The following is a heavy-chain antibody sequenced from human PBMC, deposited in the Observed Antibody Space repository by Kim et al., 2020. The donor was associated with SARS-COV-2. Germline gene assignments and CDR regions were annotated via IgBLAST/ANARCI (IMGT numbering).Heavy chain of an antibody. CDR3: ARVKGKGQWLGPYYYYGMDV. V-gene: IGHV1-8*01. CDR1: GYTFTSYD. D-gene: IGHD6-19*01. J-gene: IGHJ6*02. Sequence: ASVKVSCKASGYTFTSYDINWVRQATGQGLEWMGWMNPNRGNKAIAQKFKGRVTMTRNTSISTAYMELSSLSSEDTAVYYCARVKGKGQWLGPYYYYGMDVWGQGTTVTVSS. CDR2: MNPNRGNK.